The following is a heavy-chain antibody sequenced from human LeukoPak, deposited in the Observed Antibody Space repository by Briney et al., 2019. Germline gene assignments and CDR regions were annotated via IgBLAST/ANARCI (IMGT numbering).Heavy chain of an antibody. D-gene: IGHD5-18*01. CDR3: AKCGYSYGFCGY. CDR2: ISGSGGST. Sequence: SGGSLRLSCAASGFTFSSYAMSWVRQAPGKGLEWVSAISGSGGSTYYADFVKGRFTISRDNSKNTLYLQMNSLRAEDTAVYYCAKCGYSYGFCGYWGQGTLVAVSS. V-gene: IGHV3-23*01. J-gene: IGHJ4*02. CDR1: GFTFSSYA.